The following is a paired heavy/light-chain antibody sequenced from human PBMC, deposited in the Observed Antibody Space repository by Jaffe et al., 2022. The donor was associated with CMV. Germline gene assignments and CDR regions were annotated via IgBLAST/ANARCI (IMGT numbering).Light chain of an antibody. V-gene: IGLV2-14*03. Sequence: QSALTQPASVSGSPGQSITISCTGTSSDVGDYYRISWYQQHPGKAPKVIIYDVSYRPSGVSDRFSGSKSGNTASLTISGLQAEDEATYHCGSYITSSRSSTLLVFGAGTKLTVL. J-gene: IGLJ2*01. CDR3: GSYITSSRSSTLLV. CDR1: SSDVGDYYR. CDR2: DVS.
Heavy chain of an antibody. CDR1: GFSFNRHA. Sequence: EVQLVESGGGLVKPGGSLRLSCEASGFSFNRHAMNWVRQAPGKGLEWVSSISASSNFIYYADSLKGRFTISRDNAKNSLYLQMDSLGAEDTAVYYCSRGGNSGNYQPDYWGPGTLVTVSS. V-gene: IGHV3-21*01. CDR2: ISASSNFI. CDR3: SRGGNSGNYQPDY. J-gene: IGHJ4*02. D-gene: IGHD3-10*01.